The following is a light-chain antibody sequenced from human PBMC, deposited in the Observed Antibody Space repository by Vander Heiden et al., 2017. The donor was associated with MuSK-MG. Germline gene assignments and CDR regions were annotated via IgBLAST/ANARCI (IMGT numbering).Light chain of an antibody. CDR2: AAS. J-gene: IGKJ1*01. V-gene: IGKV1-27*01. CDR3: QQYDRAPWT. CDR1: PGISNY. Sequence: GSRVTITCRAGPGISNYLSWYQQKPVTAPKLLFYAASTNHSGVPSRFGGSGSETDFTLTISGLQPEDVATYYCQQYDRAPWTFGQGTKVEIK.